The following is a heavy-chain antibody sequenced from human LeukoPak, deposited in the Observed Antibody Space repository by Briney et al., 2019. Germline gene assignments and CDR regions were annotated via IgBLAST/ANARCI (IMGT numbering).Heavy chain of an antibody. CDR2: TGLNSVET. J-gene: IGHJ4*02. CDR3: AKGDDIGKHPTRAYYFDT. V-gene: IGHV3-23*01. Sequence: GGSLRLPCAASEFPFSRHAMSWARQAPGKGLEWVSTTGLNSVETLCAESVQGRFSISRDNSKNTLDLQMDNLRVDDTAVYYCAKGDDIGKHPTRAYYFDTWGQGTLVTVSS. D-gene: IGHD5-24*01. CDR1: EFPFSRHA.